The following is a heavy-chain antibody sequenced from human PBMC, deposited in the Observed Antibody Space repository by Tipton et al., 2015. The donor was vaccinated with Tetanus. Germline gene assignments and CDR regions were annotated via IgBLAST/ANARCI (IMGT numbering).Heavy chain of an antibody. CDR3: ARAPYSSPGKYYFDY. CDR2: VSYSGRT. V-gene: IGHV4-61*08. D-gene: IGHD4-11*01. Sequence: GLVKPSETLSLTCSVSRGSVRSGDYSWNWIRQPPGKGLEWLAYVSYSGRTNSNYSLKSRITVSQDTSKNQFSLKLTSVTAADTAVYYCARAPYSSPGKYYFDYWGQGTLVTVSS. J-gene: IGHJ4*02. CDR1: RGSVRSGDYS.